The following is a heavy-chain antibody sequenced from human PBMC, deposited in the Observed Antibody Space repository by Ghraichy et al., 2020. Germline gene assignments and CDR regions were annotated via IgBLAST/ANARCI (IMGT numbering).Heavy chain of an antibody. CDR2: IYYSGST. D-gene: IGHD6-19*01. CDR1: GGSISSYY. J-gene: IGHJ6*02. CDR3: ARDGRHSSGWYYYGMDV. Sequence: SETLSLTCTVSGGSISSYYWSWIRQPPGKGLEWIGYIYYSGSTNYNPSLKSRVTISVDTSKNQFSLKLSSVTAADTAVYYCARDGRHSSGWYYYGMDVWGQGTTVTVSS. V-gene: IGHV4-59*01.